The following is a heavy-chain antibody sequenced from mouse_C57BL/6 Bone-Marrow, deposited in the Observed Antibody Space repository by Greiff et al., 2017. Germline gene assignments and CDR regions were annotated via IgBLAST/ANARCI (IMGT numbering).Heavy chain of an antibody. D-gene: IGHD1-1*01. Sequence: VQLQQSGPVLVKPGASVKMSCKASGYTFTDYYMNWVKQSHGKSLEWIGVINPYNGGTSYNQKFKGKATLTVDKSSSTAYMELNSLTSEDSAVYYCARSLYGSSPYWYFDVWGTGTTVTVSS. V-gene: IGHV1-19*01. J-gene: IGHJ1*03. CDR2: INPYNGGT. CDR1: GYTFTDYY. CDR3: ARSLYGSSPYWYFDV.